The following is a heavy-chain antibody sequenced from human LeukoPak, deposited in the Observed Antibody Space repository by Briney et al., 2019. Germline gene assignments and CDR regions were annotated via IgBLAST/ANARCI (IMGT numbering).Heavy chain of an antibody. CDR3: STDPYRHSWSYQTPFDY. J-gene: IGHJ4*02. CDR1: GFIFNNAW. CDR2: IKSKIDGGTT. Sequence: GGSLRLSCAASGFIFNNAWMSWVRQAPGKGLEWVGRIKSKIDGGTTDHAAPVKGRCTISRDDSKNTLYLQMNILKTEDTAVYYCSTDPYRHSWSYQTPFDYWGQGTLVTVSS. V-gene: IGHV3-15*01. D-gene: IGHD1-26*01.